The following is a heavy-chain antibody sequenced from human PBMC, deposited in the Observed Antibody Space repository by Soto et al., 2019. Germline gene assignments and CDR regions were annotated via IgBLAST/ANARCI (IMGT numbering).Heavy chain of an antibody. J-gene: IGHJ4*02. Sequence: ASVKVSCKVSGYTLTELSMHWVRQAPGKGLEWMGGFDPEDGETIYAQKFQGRVTMTEDTSTDTAYMELSSLRSEDTAVYYCATWPPVAGNNLDFDYWGQGTLVTVSS. CDR1: GYTLTELS. CDR3: ATWPPVAGNNLDFDY. D-gene: IGHD6-19*01. CDR2: FDPEDGET. V-gene: IGHV1-24*01.